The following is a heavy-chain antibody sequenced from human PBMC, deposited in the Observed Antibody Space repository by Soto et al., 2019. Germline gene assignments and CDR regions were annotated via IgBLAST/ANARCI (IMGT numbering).Heavy chain of an antibody. CDR2: IYPGDSDT. J-gene: IGHJ4*02. D-gene: IGHD6-6*01. CDR3: ARSYSSSSYFDY. V-gene: IGHV5-51*01. CDR1: GYSFTIYW. Sequence: PGESLKISCQGSGYSFTIYWIAWERQMPRKGLEWMGMIYPGDSDTRYSPSFQGQVTISADKSITTAYLQWSSLSASDTAMYYCARSYSSSSYFDYWGQGALVTVSS.